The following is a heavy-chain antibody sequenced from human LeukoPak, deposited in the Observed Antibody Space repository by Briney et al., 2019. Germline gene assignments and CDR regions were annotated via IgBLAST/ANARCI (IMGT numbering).Heavy chain of an antibody. V-gene: IGHV1-8*01. CDR2: MNTNSGNT. D-gene: IGHD6-19*01. CDR1: GYTFTSYD. J-gene: IGHJ6*03. CDR3: ARGSSGWFNYYYYMDV. Sequence: ASLKVSCKVSGYTFTSYDINCGPQSTRQRRKSLRWMNTNSGNTGYAQKFQGRVTMNRKTSISTAYMELSSLRSEDTAVYYCARGSSGWFNYYYYMDVWGKGTTVTVSS.